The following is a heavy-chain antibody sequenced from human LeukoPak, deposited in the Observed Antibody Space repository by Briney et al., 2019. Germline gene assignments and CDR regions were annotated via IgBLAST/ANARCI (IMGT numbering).Heavy chain of an antibody. CDR1: GLTFSRFW. Sequence: GSLRLSCAASGLTFSRFWMSWVRQAPGKGLEWVSSISSSSSYIYYADSVKGRFTISRDSAKNSLYLQMNSLRAEDTAVYYCARDSAAGPDDYWGQGTLVTVSS. D-gene: IGHD6-13*01. V-gene: IGHV3-21*04. CDR3: ARDSAAGPDDY. J-gene: IGHJ4*02. CDR2: ISSSSSYI.